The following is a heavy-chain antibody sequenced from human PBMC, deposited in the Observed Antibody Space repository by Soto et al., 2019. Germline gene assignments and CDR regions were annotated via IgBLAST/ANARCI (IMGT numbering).Heavy chain of an antibody. CDR3: ASNYDILTGHYGMDV. D-gene: IGHD3-9*01. CDR2: IDPSDSYT. V-gene: IGHV5-10-1*01. J-gene: IGHJ6*02. Sequence: PGESLKISCKGSGYSFTSYWISWVRQMPGKGLGWMGRIDPSDSYTNYSPSFQGHVTISADKSISTAYLQWSSLKASDTAMYYCASNYDILTGHYGMDVWGQGTTVTVSS. CDR1: GYSFTSYW.